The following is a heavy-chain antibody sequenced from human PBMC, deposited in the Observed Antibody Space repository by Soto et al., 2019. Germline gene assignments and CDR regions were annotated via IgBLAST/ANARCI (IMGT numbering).Heavy chain of an antibody. V-gene: IGHV3-30-3*01. J-gene: IGHJ4*02. CDR3: ARDGGLLMVYASFDH. D-gene: IGHD2-8*01. CDR2: ISYDGSNK. Sequence: GGSLRLSCAASGFTFSSYAMHWVRQAPGKGLEWVAVISYDGSNKYYADSVKGRFTISRDNSKNTLYLQMNSLRAEDTAVYYCARDGGLLMVYASFDHWGQGTLVTVS. CDR1: GFTFSSYA.